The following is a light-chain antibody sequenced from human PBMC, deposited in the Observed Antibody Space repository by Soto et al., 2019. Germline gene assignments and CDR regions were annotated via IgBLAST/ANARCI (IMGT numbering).Light chain of an antibody. CDR2: GAS. CDR3: QQSGSSPET. Sequence: IVCARAPGTLSLSPGESASLSCRASQSVGSSYLAWYHQKPGQAPRLLISGASSRDTGIPDRFSGSGSGTDFTLTISRLEPEDFAVFYCQQSGSSPETFGGGTRWIS. J-gene: IGKJ4*01. CDR1: QSVGSSY. V-gene: IGKV3-20*01.